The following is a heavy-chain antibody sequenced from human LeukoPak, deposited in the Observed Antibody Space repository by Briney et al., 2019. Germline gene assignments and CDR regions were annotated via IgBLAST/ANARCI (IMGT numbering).Heavy chain of an antibody. D-gene: IGHD2-2*01. Sequence: GGSLRLSCAASGFTVSSNYMSWVRQAPGKGLEWVSVIYSGGSTYYADSVKGRFTISRDNSKNTLYLQMNSLRAEDTAVYYCARDQVVPAADYYYYYGMDVWGKGTTVTVSS. CDR1: GFTVSSNY. V-gene: IGHV3-53*01. CDR2: IYSGGST. J-gene: IGHJ6*04. CDR3: ARDQVVPAADYYYYYGMDV.